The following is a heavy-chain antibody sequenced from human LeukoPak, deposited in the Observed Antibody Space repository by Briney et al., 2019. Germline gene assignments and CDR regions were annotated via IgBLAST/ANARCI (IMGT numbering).Heavy chain of an antibody. J-gene: IGHJ6*03. CDR2: INPNSGGT. Sequence: GASVKVSCKSSGYMFSGYYMDWVRQAPGQGLEWMGWINPNSGGTNYAQKFQGRVTMTRDTSISTAYMDLNRLRYDDTAVYYCARVLSVTSTPVYYMDVWGKGTTVTVSS. D-gene: IGHD6-19*01. CDR1: GYMFSGYY. CDR3: ARVLSVTSTPVYYMDV. V-gene: IGHV1-2*02.